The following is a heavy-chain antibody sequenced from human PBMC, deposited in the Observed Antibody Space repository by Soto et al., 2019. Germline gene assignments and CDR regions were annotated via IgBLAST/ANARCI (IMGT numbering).Heavy chain of an antibody. J-gene: IGHJ4*02. CDR3: TRGYGDYVRDY. CDR2: IRSKSNSYAT. V-gene: IGHV3-73*01. CDR1: GFTFSGSA. Sequence: EVQLVESGRGLVQPGGSLKLSCAVSGFTFSGSAMHWVRQASGKGLEWVGRIRSKSNSYATAYAASVKGRFTISRDDSKNTAYLQMTSLKTEDTAVYYCTRGYGDYVRDYWGQGTLVTVSS. D-gene: IGHD4-17*01.